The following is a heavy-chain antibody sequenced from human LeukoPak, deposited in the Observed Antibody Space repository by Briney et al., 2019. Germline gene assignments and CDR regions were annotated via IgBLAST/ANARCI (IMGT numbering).Heavy chain of an antibody. CDR1: GFTFSSYG. J-gene: IGHJ4*02. Sequence: GGSLRLSCAASGFTFSSYGMSWVRQAPGKGLEWVSAISGSGGSTYYADSVKGRFTISRDNSKNTLYLQMNSLRAEDTAVYYCAKGKYSSSDPNFDYWGQGTLVTVSS. CDR2: ISGSGGST. V-gene: IGHV3-23*01. D-gene: IGHD6-6*01. CDR3: AKGKYSSSDPNFDY.